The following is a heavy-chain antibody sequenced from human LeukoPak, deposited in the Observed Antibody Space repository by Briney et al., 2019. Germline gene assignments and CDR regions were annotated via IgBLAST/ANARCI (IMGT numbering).Heavy chain of an antibody. CDR1: GFTFSNCA. CDR3: AKDNYDSSGSRYDY. CDR2: ISGSGGNT. V-gene: IGHV3-23*01. J-gene: IGHJ4*02. D-gene: IGHD3-22*01. Sequence: PGGSLRLSCAASGFTFSNCAMSWVRQAPGKGLEWVSAISGSGGNTYYADSARGRFTISRDNSKYTLYLQMNSLRAEDTAVYHCAKDNYDSSGSRYDYWGQGTLVTVSS.